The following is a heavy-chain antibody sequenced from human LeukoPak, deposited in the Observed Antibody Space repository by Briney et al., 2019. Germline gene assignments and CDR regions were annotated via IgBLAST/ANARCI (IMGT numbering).Heavy chain of an antibody. V-gene: IGHV3-21*01. Sequence: GGSLRLSCAASGFTFKSYTMNWVRQAPGKGLEWVSSISSSSLHIYYADSLKGRFTISRDNAKNSLYLQLNNLRAEDTAVYYCVRWIASGSGIYWYFDVWGRGTLVTVSS. J-gene: IGHJ2*01. CDR2: ISSSSLHI. CDR3: VRWIASGSGIYWYFDV. CDR1: GFTFKSYT. D-gene: IGHD1-26*01.